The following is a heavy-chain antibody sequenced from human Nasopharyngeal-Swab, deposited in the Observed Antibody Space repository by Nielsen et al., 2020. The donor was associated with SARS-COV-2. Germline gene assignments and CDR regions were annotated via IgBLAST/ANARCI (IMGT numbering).Heavy chain of an antibody. CDR1: GGSISPYY. CDR2: ISYSGST. CDR3: ARHAPPVYYYYMDV. Sequence: AETLSLTCTVSGGSISPYYWSWMRRPPGKGLDWIGYISYSGSTNYNPSLKSRVTISVDTSKKQFSLRLSSLTAADTAVYYCARHAPPVYYYYMDVWAKGPRSPSP. V-gene: IGHV4-59*08. J-gene: IGHJ6*03.